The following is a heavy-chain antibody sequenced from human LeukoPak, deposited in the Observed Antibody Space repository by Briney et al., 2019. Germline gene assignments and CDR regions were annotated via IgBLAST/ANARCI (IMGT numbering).Heavy chain of an antibody. V-gene: IGHV3-21*01. Sequence: GGSLRLSCAASGFTFSSYSVNWVRQAPGKGLEWVSSIRSSSSYIYYADSVKGRFTISRDNAKNSLYLQMNSLRAEDTAVYYCARLEYSSSWSSNFYYYYMDVWGKGTTVTVSS. J-gene: IGHJ6*03. CDR3: ARLEYSSSWSSNFYYYYMDV. CDR2: IRSSSSYI. D-gene: IGHD6-13*01. CDR1: GFTFSSYS.